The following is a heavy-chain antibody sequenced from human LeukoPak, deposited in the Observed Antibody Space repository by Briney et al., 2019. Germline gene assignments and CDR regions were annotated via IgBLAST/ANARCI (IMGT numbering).Heavy chain of an antibody. V-gene: IGHV1-69*04. CDR1: GGTFSSYV. CDR3: ASERGATQYFDY. D-gene: IGHD3-10*01. Sequence: SVKVSCKASGGTFSSYVIIWVRQAPGQGLEWMGRIIPMLDIQNYAQKFQGRVTITADKSTSTAYMELSSLRSEDTAVYYCASERGATQYFDYWGQGTLVTVSS. CDR2: IIPMLDIQ. J-gene: IGHJ4*02.